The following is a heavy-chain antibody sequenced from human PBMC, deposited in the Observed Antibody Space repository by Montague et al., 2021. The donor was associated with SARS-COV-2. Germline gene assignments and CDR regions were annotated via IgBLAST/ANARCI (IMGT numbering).Heavy chain of an antibody. J-gene: IGHJ4*02. CDR3: MRAGGYVNRPLV. CDR1: GASIVNTDC. CDR2: IYDTAST. D-gene: IGHD6-19*01. Sequence: SETLSLTCAVSGASIVNTDCWSWVRQPPGKGLEWIGEIYDTASTNYNPSLKSRVTMSVDKFNNQVSLQLKYLTAADTAVYFCMRAGGYVNRPLVWGQGALVIVSS. V-gene: IGHV4-4*02.